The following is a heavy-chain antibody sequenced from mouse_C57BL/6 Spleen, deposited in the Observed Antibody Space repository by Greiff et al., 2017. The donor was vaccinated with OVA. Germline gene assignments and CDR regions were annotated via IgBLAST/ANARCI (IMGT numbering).Heavy chain of an antibody. CDR1: GFSLTSYG. V-gene: IGHV2-6-1*01. D-gene: IGHD1-1*01. CDR3: ARHGTTVVEAMDY. CDR2: IWSDGST. Sequence: QVQLKESGPGLVAPSQSLSITCTVSGFSLTSYGVHWVRQPPGKGLEWLVVIWSDGSTTYNSALKSRLSISTDNSKSQVFLKMNSLQTDDTAMYYCARHGTTVVEAMDYWGQGTSVTVSS. J-gene: IGHJ4*01.